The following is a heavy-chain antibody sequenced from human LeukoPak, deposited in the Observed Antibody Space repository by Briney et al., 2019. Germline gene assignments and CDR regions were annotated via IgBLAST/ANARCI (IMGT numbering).Heavy chain of an antibody. CDR1: GFTFSSYG. CDR2: IRYDGSNK. V-gene: IGHV3-30*02. CDR3: AKDGYSGYDHDAFDI. D-gene: IGHD5-12*01. J-gene: IGHJ3*02. Sequence: GGSLRLSCAASGFTFSSYGMHWVRQAPGKGLEWVAFIRYDGSNKYYADSVKGRFTISRDNSKNTLYLQMNSLRAEDTAVYYCAKDGYSGYDHDAFDIWGQGTMVTASS.